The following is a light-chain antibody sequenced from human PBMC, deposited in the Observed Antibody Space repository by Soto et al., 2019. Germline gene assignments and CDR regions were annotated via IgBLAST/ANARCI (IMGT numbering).Light chain of an antibody. V-gene: IGKV3-20*01. CDR2: GAS. Sequence: EIVLTQSPGTLSLSPGERATLSCRASQSIDSNYLGWYQQKPVQTPRLLIYGASSRATGIPDRFSGSGSGTDFTLTISRLEPEDFAVYYCQHYGTSPGTFGQGTKVEIK. CDR1: QSIDSNY. J-gene: IGKJ1*01. CDR3: QHYGTSPGT.